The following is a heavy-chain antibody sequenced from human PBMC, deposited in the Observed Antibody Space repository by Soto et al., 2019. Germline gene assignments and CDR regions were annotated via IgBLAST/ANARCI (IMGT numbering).Heavy chain of an antibody. CDR2: IYYSGDT. CDR1: GGSISSYY. CDR3: ARVPGP. Sequence: PSETLSLTCTVSGGSISSYYWSWIRQPPGKGLEWIGYIYYSGDTNYNPSLKSRVTISVDTSKNQFSLKLSSVTAADTAVYYCARVPGPWGQGTLVTVAS. V-gene: IGHV4-59*12. J-gene: IGHJ5*02.